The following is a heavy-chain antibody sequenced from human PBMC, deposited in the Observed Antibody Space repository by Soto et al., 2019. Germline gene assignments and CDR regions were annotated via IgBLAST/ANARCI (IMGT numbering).Heavy chain of an antibody. Sequence: QVQLQEPGPGLLEPSETLTLTCIVSGVSISGSCWSWIRQPPGKGLEWIGYFLSTGSTNYNPSLGSRVTISVDTSKNQFSLNLTSVTAADTAVYYCVRGNGWYHPWGQGTLVTVSS. V-gene: IGHV4-59*01. CDR1: GVSISGSC. D-gene: IGHD6-19*01. CDR2: FLSTGST. CDR3: VRGNGWYHP. J-gene: IGHJ5*02.